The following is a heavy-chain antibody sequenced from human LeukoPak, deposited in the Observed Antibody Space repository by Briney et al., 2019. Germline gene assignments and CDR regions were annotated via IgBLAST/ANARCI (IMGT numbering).Heavy chain of an antibody. CDR3: AKASSHAMVLPFDY. V-gene: IGHV3-23*01. J-gene: IGHJ4*02. D-gene: IGHD5-18*01. CDR2: ISGSGGST. CDR1: GFTFSSYA. Sequence: LPGGSLRLSCAASGFTFSSYAMSWVRQAPGKGLEWVSAISGSGGSTYYADSVKGRFTISRDNSKNTLYLQMNSLRAEDTAVYYCAKASSHAMVLPFDYWGQGTLVTVSS.